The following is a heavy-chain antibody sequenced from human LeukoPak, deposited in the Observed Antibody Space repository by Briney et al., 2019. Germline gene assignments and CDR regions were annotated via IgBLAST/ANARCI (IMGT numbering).Heavy chain of an antibody. CDR2: INYSGST. Sequence: SETLSLTCTISGGSIGSYFWNWIRQSPGKGLQWIGYINYSGSTNYNPSLESRLTISITTSKNQFSLKVTSVTASDTAMYYCVRDHVSPGLSNWFDPWGQGTLVTVSS. V-gene: IGHV4-59*12. CDR1: GGSIGSYF. D-gene: IGHD3-16*01. CDR3: VRDHVSPGLSNWFDP. J-gene: IGHJ5*02.